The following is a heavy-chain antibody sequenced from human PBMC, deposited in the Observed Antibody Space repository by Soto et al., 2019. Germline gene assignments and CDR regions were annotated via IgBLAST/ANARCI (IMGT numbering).Heavy chain of an antibody. D-gene: IGHD3-10*01. V-gene: IGHV1-18*01. Sequence: QVQLVQSGAEVKKPGASVKVSCKASGYTFTSYGISWVRQAPGQGLEWMGWISAYNGNTNYAQKLQGRVTMTTDTSTSIAYMELRSVRSDDTPVYYCARDRDSVPLGELLSDRLDPWGQGTLVTVSS. CDR1: GYTFTSYG. J-gene: IGHJ5*02. CDR3: ARDRDSVPLGELLSDRLDP. CDR2: ISAYNGNT.